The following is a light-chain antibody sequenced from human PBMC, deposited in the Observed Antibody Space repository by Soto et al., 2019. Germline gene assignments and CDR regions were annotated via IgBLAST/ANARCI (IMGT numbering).Light chain of an antibody. Sequence: QSVLTRPPSASGSPGQSVTISCTGTSSDVGGYNYVSWYQQYPGRAPKLMIYDVTKRPSGVPDRFSGSKSGNTASLTVSGLQAEDEADYYCSSYAASNNFYFVFGGGTKVTVL. CDR3: SSYAASNNFYFV. V-gene: IGLV2-8*01. CDR1: SSDVGGYNY. J-gene: IGLJ3*02. CDR2: DVT.